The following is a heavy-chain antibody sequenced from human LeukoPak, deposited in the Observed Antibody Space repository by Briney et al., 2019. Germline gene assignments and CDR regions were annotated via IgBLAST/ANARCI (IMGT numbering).Heavy chain of an antibody. Sequence: PGGSLRLSCAASGFTVSSNYMSWVRQAPGKGLEWVSVIYSGGSTYYADSVKGRFTISRDNSKNTLYLQMNSLRAEDTAVYYCARGPMIAAAGKGTDYWGQGTLVTVSS. CDR2: IYSGGST. CDR3: ARGPMIAAAGKGTDY. CDR1: GFTVSSNY. V-gene: IGHV3-53*01. J-gene: IGHJ4*02. D-gene: IGHD6-13*01.